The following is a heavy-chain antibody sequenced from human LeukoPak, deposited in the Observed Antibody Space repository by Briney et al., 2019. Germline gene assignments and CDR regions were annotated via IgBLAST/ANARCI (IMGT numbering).Heavy chain of an antibody. CDR1: GFTFSRNS. D-gene: IGHD1-14*01. CDR3: ARGTLNIPGKQGAFDY. Sequence: GGSLRLSCAASGFTFSRNSMNWVRQAPGKGLEWVSSISTSSSYIYYADSVKGRFTISRDNAKNSLYLQMNSLSAEDTAVYYCARGTLNIPGKQGAFDYWGQGTLVTVSS. CDR2: ISTSSSYI. J-gene: IGHJ4*02. V-gene: IGHV3-21*01.